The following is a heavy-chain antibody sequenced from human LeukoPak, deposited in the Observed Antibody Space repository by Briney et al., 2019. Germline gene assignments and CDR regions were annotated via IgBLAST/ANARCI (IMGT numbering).Heavy chain of an antibody. D-gene: IGHD1-1*01. Sequence: GGFLRLSCAASGFTFSSYAMTWVRQAPGKGLEWVSAINGGGGGTTYYADSVKGRFTISGDNSKNTVYLQMHSLRAEDTAIYYCAKGRVGGWNGGDRWGQGTLVTVSS. CDR1: GFTFSSYA. V-gene: IGHV3-23*01. J-gene: IGHJ5*02. CDR3: AKGRVGGWNGGDR. CDR2: INGGGGGTT.